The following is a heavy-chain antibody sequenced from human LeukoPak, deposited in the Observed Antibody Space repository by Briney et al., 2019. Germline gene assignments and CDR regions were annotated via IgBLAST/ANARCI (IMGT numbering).Heavy chain of an antibody. CDR1: GFTFDDYA. V-gene: IGHV3-9*01. CDR2: ISWNSGSI. J-gene: IGHJ4*02. Sequence: PGRSLRLSCAASGFTFDDYAMHWVRQAPGKGLEWVSGISWNSGSIGYADSVKGRFTISRNNAKNSLYLQMNSLRAEDTAVYYCALADGRGLSTNWGQGTLVTVSS. CDR3: ALADGRGLSTN. D-gene: IGHD2-15*01.